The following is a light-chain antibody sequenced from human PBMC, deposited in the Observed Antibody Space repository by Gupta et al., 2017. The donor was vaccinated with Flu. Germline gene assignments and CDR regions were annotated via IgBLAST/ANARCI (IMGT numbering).Light chain of an antibody. V-gene: IGKV2-28*01. J-gene: IGKJ2*01. CDR2: LGS. Sequence: VTPGEPASISCRSSQILLHSNGYNYLDWYLQKPGQSPQLLIYLGSNRASGVPDRFSGSGSGTDFTLKISRVEAEDVGVYYCRQSLQTPYTFGQGTKLEIK. CDR3: RQSLQTPYT. CDR1: QILLHSNGYNY.